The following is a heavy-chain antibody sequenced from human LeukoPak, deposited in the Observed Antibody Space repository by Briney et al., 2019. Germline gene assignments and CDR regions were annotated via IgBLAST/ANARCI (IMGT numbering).Heavy chain of an antibody. V-gene: IGHV3-74*01. CDR3: ARGTGSYYSLGY. D-gene: IGHD1-26*01. CDR1: GFTFSSYW. Sequence: GGSLRLSCAASGFTFSSYWMHWVRQAPGKGLVWVSRINSDGSSTSYADSVKGRLTISRDNAKNTLYLQMDSLRAEDTAMYYCARGTGSYYSLGYWGQGTLVTVSS. J-gene: IGHJ4*02. CDR2: INSDGSST.